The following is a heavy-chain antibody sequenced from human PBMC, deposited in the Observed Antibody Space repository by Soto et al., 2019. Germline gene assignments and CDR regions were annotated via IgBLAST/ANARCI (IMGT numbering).Heavy chain of an antibody. D-gene: IGHD2-15*01. CDR2: ISGHNGNT. J-gene: IGHJ4*02. Sequence: GASVKVSCKASGYSFTSYGISWVRQAPGQGPEWMGWISGHNGNTNHPQSLQGRVTMTTDTSRNTAYMELRSLRSDDTAVYYCARGGARWPGYFDSWGQGALVTVSS. CDR3: ARGGARWPGYFDS. CDR1: GYSFTSYG. V-gene: IGHV1-18*04.